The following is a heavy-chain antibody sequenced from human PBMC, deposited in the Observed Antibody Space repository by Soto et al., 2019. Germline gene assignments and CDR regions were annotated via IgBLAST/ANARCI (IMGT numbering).Heavy chain of an antibody. V-gene: IGHV4-4*07. CDR1: GGSISSYY. Sequence: QVQLQESGPGLVKPSETLSLTCTVSGGSISSYYWSWIRQPAGKGLEWIGRIYTSGSTNYNPSLRSRVTMSVDTSKNQFSLKLSSVTAADSAVYYCARARPLYYYDSSGYALSYYYGMDVWGQGTTVTVSS. J-gene: IGHJ6*02. CDR3: ARARPLYYYDSSGYALSYYYGMDV. D-gene: IGHD3-22*01. CDR2: IYTSGST.